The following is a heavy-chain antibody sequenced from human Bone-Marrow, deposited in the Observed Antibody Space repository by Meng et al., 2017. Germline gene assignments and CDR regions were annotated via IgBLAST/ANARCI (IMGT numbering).Heavy chain of an antibody. CDR2: INPDASST. CDR3: ARDADWVIFDH. J-gene: IGHJ4*02. CDR1: GFTFSSYN. Sequence: GESLKISCAASGFTFSSYNMHWVRQTPGEGLVWVSRINPDASSTTYADSVKGRFTISRDDAKNTVYLQMNSLRAEDTAVYYCARDADWVIFDHWGQGALVTVSS. V-gene: IGHV3-74*03. D-gene: IGHD3-9*01.